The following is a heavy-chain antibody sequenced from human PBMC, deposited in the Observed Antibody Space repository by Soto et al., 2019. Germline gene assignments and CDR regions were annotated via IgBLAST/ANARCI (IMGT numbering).Heavy chain of an antibody. CDR3: ARDVWRGVDTAMVTAFDY. V-gene: IGHV1-69*06. CDR2: IIPTFGTA. CDR1: GGTFSSYA. J-gene: IGHJ4*02. D-gene: IGHD5-18*01. Sequence: SVKVSCKASGGTFSSYAISWVRQAPGQGLEWMGGIIPTFGTANYAQKFQGRVTITADKSTSTAYMELSSLRSEDTAVYYCARDVWRGVDTAMVTAFDYWAREPWSPSPQ.